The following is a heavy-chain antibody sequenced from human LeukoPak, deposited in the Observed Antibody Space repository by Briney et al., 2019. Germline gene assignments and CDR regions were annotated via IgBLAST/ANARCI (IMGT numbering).Heavy chain of an antibody. CDR2: IYPGDSDT. CDR1: GYSFTSYW. CDR3: ARGFYGGYYYYYYMDV. J-gene: IGHJ6*03. Sequence: KPGESLKISCKGSGYSFTSYWIGWVRQMPGKGLEWMGNIYPGDSDTRYSPSFQGQVTISADRSISTAYLQWSSLKASDTAMYYCARGFYGGYYYYYYMDVWGKGTTVAVSS. D-gene: IGHD4/OR15-4a*01. V-gene: IGHV5-51*03.